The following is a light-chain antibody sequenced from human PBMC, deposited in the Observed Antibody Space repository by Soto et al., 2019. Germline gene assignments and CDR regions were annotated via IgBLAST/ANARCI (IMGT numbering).Light chain of an antibody. Sequence: DIVMTQSPLSLPVTPGEPASISCSSSQSLLHSNGYTYLDWYLQKPGQSPQLLISLGSNWASGVPDRFRGSGSGTDFTLNINRVEAEDVGVYYCMQSLQTPYTFGQGTKLEIK. CDR3: MQSLQTPYT. CDR1: QSLLHSNGYTY. J-gene: IGKJ2*01. V-gene: IGKV2-28*01. CDR2: LGS.